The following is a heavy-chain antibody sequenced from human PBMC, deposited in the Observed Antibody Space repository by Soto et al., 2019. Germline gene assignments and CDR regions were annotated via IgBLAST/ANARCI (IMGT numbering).Heavy chain of an antibody. J-gene: IGHJ6*02. CDR3: AKDIHPSITPPYGMDV. V-gene: IGHV3-43*01. CDR1: GFTFDVYT. D-gene: IGHD3-10*01. Sequence: PGGSLRLSCAASGFTFDVYTMHWVRQAPGKGLEWVSLISWDGGSTYYADSVKDRFTISRDNSKNSLYLQMNSLRTEDTALYYCAKDIHPSITPPYGMDVWGQGTTVTVSS. CDR2: ISWDGGST.